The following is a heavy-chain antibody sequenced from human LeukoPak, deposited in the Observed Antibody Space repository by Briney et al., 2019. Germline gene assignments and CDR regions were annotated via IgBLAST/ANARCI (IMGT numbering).Heavy chain of an antibody. D-gene: IGHD2-15*01. CDR3: ARCSGGTCFPRGYMDV. CDR2: IWYDGSNN. CDR1: GFTFSTYG. V-gene: IGHV3-33*01. J-gene: IGHJ6*03. Sequence: GRSLRLSCAASGFTFSTYGMHWVRRAPGKGLEWVAVIWYDGSNNYYADSVKGRFTISRDNSKNTLYLQMNSLRAEDTAVYCCARCSGGTCFPRGYMDVWGKGTTVTVSS.